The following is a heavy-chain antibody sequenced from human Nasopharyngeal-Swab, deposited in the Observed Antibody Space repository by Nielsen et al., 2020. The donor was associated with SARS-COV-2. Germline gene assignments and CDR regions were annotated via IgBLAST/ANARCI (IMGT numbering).Heavy chain of an antibody. CDR3: VRGRWDSGSDY. Sequence: GESLKISCAASGFTFSNSWMHWVRQAPGKGLVWVSRRNSDGSSTTYADSVQGRFAISRDNAKNTLYLEMSSLRAEDSGVYYCVRGRWDSGSDYWGRGTQVTVSS. V-gene: IGHV3-74*01. CDR2: RNSDGSST. J-gene: IGHJ4*02. CDR1: GFTFSNSW. D-gene: IGHD1-26*01.